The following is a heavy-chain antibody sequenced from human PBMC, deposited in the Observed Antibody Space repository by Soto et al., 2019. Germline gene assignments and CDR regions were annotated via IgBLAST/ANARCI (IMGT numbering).Heavy chain of an antibody. CDR3: ARDGYGDPVGPLLFDY. Sequence: QVQLQESGPGLVKPSQTLSLTCTVSGGSISSGDYYWSWIRQPPGKGLEWIGYIYYSGSTYYNPSLKSRVTISVDTSKNQFSLKLSSVTAADTAVYYCARDGYGDPVGPLLFDYWGRGTLVTVSS. CDR2: IYYSGST. CDR1: GGSISSGDYY. J-gene: IGHJ4*02. V-gene: IGHV4-30-4*01. D-gene: IGHD4-17*01.